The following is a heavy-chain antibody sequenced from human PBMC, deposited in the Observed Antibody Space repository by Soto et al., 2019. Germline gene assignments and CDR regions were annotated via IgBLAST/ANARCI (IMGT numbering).Heavy chain of an antibody. CDR1: GFTITSHW. Sequence: GGSLRLSCAASGFTITSHWMNWVRQAPGKGLEWVANIKQDGSEKYYVDSVKGRFTISRDNSKNSLYLQMNSLRAEDTSLYLCATDIHATWLLNSWGQGTLVTVSS. CDR2: IKQDGSEK. V-gene: IGHV3-7*01. J-gene: IGHJ4*02. D-gene: IGHD2-2*02. CDR3: ATDIHATWLLNS.